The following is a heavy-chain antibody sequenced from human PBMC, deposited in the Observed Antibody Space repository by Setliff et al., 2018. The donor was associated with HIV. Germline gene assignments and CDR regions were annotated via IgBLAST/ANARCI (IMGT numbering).Heavy chain of an antibody. V-gene: IGHV4-4*09. CDR3: ARAVVTAVKFDY. J-gene: IGHJ4*02. CDR1: GGSISSYY. Sequence: SETLSLTCTVSGGSISSYYWSWIRQPPGKGLEWIGYIYTSGSTNYNPSLKSRVTISVDTSKNQFSLKLSSVTAAGTAVYYCARAVVTAVKFDYWGQGTLVTVSS. CDR2: IYTSGST. D-gene: IGHD2-21*02.